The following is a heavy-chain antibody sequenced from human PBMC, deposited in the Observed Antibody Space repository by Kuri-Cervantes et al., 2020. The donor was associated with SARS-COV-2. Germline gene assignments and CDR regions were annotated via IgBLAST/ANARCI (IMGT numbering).Heavy chain of an antibody. D-gene: IGHD2-2*01. CDR1: GFTFSSYG. J-gene: IGHJ6*02. Sequence: LSLTCAASGFTFSSYGMHWVRQAPGKGLEWVAVIWYDGSNKYYADSVKGRFTISRDNSKNTLYLQMNSLRAEDTAVYYCARVKRGVIVVVPAAIFSYYYYGMDVWGQGTTVTVSS. CDR2: IWYDGSNK. CDR3: ARVKRGVIVVVPAAIFSYYYYGMDV. V-gene: IGHV3-33*01.